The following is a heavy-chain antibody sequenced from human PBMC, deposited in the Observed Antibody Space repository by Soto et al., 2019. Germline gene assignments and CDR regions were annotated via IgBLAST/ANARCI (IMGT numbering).Heavy chain of an antibody. J-gene: IGHJ5*02. CDR1: GFSLSTSGVG. D-gene: IGHD5-18*01. CDR3: AHSLIQLRPWLWFDP. V-gene: IGHV2-5*02. Sequence: QITLKESGPTLVKPTQTLTLTCTFSGFSLSTSGVGVGWIRQPPGKALEWLALIYWDDDKRYSPSLKSRLTITTDTSKNQVVLTMTNIDPVDTATYYCAHSLIQLRPWLWFDPWGQGTLVTVSS. CDR2: IYWDDDK.